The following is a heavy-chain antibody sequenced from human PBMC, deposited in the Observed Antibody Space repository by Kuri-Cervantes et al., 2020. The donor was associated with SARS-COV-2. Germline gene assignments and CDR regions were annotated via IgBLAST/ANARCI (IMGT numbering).Heavy chain of an antibody. Sequence: GESLKISCAASGFTVSSNYMSWVRQAPGKGLEWVSVIYSGGSTYYADSVKGRFTISRDNAKNTLYLQMNSLRAEDTAVYYCARVIRREYYYYMDVWGKGTAVTVSS. CDR2: IYSGGST. D-gene: IGHD1-14*01. J-gene: IGHJ6*03. V-gene: IGHV3-53*01. CDR3: ARVIRREYYYYMDV. CDR1: GFTVSSNY.